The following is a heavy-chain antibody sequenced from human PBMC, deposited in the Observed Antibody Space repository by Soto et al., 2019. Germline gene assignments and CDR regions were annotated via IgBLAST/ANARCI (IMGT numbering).Heavy chain of an antibody. CDR2: IYYTGST. J-gene: IGHJ6*04. CDR1: GGSISSYY. D-gene: IGHD2-21*01. Sequence: QVQLQESGPGLVKPSETLSLTCTVSGGSISSYYWSWIRQPPGKGLEWIGSIYYTGSTTYNPSLESRDTISRDTSKNQFSLNLRSVTAADTAVYYCARDLISIPGDVWGKGTTVTVSS. CDR3: ARDLISIPGDV. V-gene: IGHV4-59*01.